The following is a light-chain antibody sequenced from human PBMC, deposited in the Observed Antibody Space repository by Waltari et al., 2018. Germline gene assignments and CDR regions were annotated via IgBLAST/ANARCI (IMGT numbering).Light chain of an antibody. CDR1: QSVTRA. CDR2: GAS. CDR3: QHYLRLPVT. V-gene: IGKV3-20*01. Sequence: EIVLTQSPGTLSLSPGESATLSCRTSQSVTRALAWYQPKPVQAPRLLIYGASNRATGIPDRFSGSGSGTDFSLTISSLEPEDFAVYYCQHYLRLPVTFGQGTKV. J-gene: IGKJ1*01.